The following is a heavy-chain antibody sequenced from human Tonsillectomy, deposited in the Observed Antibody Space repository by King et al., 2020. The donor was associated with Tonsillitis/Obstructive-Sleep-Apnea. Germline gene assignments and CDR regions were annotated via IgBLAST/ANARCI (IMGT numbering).Heavy chain of an antibody. CDR3: ARDPAYSYGYFSAFDI. CDR2: IYTSGST. J-gene: IGHJ3*02. V-gene: IGHV4-4*07. Sequence: LQLQESGPGLVKPSETLSLTCTVSGGSISSYYWSWIRQPARKGLEWIGRIYTSGSTNYNPSLKSRVTMSVDTSKNQFSLKLSSVTAADTAVYYCARDPAYSYGYFSAFDIWGQGTMVTVSS. CDR1: GGSISSYY. D-gene: IGHD5-18*01.